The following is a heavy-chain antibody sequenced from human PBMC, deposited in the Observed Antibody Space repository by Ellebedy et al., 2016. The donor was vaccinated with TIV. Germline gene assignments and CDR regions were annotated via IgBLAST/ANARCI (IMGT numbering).Heavy chain of an antibody. D-gene: IGHD2-15*01. V-gene: IGHV3-30*03. CDR1: GFTFRNYG. Sequence: GESLKISXAGSGFTFRNYGIHWVRQAPGKGLEWVAVISHDANTKYYADSVKGRFTISRDNSKNTLYLQMNSLRGEDTAVYYCAGLPAISDYFFHYYMDVWGKGTTVSVSS. CDR3: AGLPAISDYFFHYYMDV. CDR2: ISHDANTK. J-gene: IGHJ6*03.